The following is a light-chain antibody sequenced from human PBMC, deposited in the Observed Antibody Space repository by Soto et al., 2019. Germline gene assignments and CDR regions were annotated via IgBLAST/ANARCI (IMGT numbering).Light chain of an antibody. CDR1: QSISSW. CDR2: GAS. Sequence: TQSPSTLSASVGDRVTITCRASQSISSWLAWYQQKPGQAPRLLIFGASSRATGTPDRFTGSGSGTDFTLTISRLEPEDFAVYYCQHYGSSSWTFGQGTKVEIK. V-gene: IGKV3-20*01. CDR3: QHYGSSSWT. J-gene: IGKJ1*01.